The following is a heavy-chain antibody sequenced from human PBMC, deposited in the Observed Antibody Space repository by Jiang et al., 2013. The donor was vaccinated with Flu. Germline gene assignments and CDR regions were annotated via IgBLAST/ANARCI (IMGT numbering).Heavy chain of an antibody. V-gene: IGHV2-70*11. CDR1: GFSLSTSGMC. J-gene: IGHJ4*02. D-gene: IGHD6-6*01. CDR2: IDWDDDK. Sequence: KPTQTLTLTCTFSGFSLSTSGMCVSWIRQPPGKALEWLARIDWDDDKYYSTSLKTRLTISKDTSKNQVVLTMTNMDPVDTATYYCARMTGYSSSYYFDYWGQGTLVTVSS. CDR3: ARMTGYSSSYYFDY.